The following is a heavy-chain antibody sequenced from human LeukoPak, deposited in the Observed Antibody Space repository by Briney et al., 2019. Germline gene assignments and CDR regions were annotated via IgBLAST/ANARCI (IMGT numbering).Heavy chain of an antibody. J-gene: IGHJ4*02. CDR2: IYHSGST. Sequence: PSETLSLTCPVSGSSISSGYYWGWIRQPPGKGLEGIGSIYHSGSTYYNPSLNSRVTLSVNTAKNQFSLNLSSVTAADTAVYYCASFSSSWDTDYWGQGTLVTVSS. CDR3: ASFSSSWDTDY. D-gene: IGHD6-13*01. V-gene: IGHV4-38-2*01. CDR1: GSSISSGYY.